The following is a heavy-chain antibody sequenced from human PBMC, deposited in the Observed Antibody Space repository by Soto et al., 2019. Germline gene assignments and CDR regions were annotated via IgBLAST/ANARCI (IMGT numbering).Heavy chain of an antibody. CDR2: INGDGSGT. CDR1: GFTFSGSW. V-gene: IGHV3-74*01. D-gene: IGHD3-10*01. CDR3: ARGIFGSGTANDY. J-gene: IGHJ4*02. Sequence: EVQLVESGGGLVQPGGSLRLSCAASGFTFSGSWMHWVRQAPGKGLVWVSRINGDGSGTSYAAFVKGRITISRDNAKNTLFLQIIGLRAEDTAVYYCARGIFGSGTANDYWGEGTMGTVSS.